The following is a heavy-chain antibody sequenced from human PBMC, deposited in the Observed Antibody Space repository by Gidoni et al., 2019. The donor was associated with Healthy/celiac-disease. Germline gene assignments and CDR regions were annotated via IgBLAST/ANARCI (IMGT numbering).Heavy chain of an antibody. J-gene: IGHJ4*02. CDR3: ARTPLVEGAMYYFDY. D-gene: IGHD1-26*01. V-gene: IGHV4-39*01. Sequence: QLQLQESGPGLVKPSETLSLTCPVSGGSISSSSYYWGWIRQPPGKGLEWIGSIYYSGSTYYNPSLKSRVTISVDTSKNQFSLKLSSVTAADTAVYYCARTPLVEGAMYYFDYWGQGTLVTVSS. CDR2: IYYSGST. CDR1: GGSISSSSYY.